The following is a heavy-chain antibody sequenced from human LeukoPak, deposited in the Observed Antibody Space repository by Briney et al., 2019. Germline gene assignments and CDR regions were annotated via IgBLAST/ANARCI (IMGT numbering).Heavy chain of an antibody. CDR3: AKDRYCSSTSCYLHFQH. D-gene: IGHD2-2*01. CDR1: GFNFSSYG. Sequence: GGSLRLSCAASGFNFSSYGMHWVRQAPGKGLEGVAFIRYDGSNKYYADSVKGRFTISRDNSKNTLYLQMNSLRAEDTAVYYCAKDRYCSSTSCYLHFQHWGQGTLVTVSS. V-gene: IGHV3-30*02. J-gene: IGHJ1*01. CDR2: IRYDGSNK.